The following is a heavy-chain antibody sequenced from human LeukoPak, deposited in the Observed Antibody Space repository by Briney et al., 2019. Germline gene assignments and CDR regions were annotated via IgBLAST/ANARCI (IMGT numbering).Heavy chain of an antibody. CDR2: IRYDGSNK. V-gene: IGHV3-30*02. J-gene: IGHJ5*02. Sequence: GGSLRLSCAASGFTFSSYGMHWVRQAPGKGLEWVAFIRYDGSNKYYADSVKGRFTISRDNSKNTLYLQMNSLRAEDTAVYYCARGHSGYDSWWFDPWGQGTLVTVSS. D-gene: IGHD5-12*01. CDR1: GFTFSSYG. CDR3: ARGHSGYDSWWFDP.